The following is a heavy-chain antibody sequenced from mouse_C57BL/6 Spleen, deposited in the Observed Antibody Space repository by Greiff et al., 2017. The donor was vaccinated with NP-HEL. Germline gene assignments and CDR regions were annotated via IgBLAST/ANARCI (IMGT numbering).Heavy chain of an antibody. V-gene: IGHV5-6*01. Sequence: EVKLVESGGDLVKPGGSLKLSCAASGFTFSSYGMSWVRQTPDKRLEWVATISSGGSYTYYLDSVKGRFTISRDNAKNTLYLQMSSLKSEDTAMYYCARLYDGYYFAYWGQGTLVTVSA. CDR1: GFTFSSYG. D-gene: IGHD2-3*01. CDR2: ISSGGSYT. J-gene: IGHJ3*01. CDR3: ARLYDGYYFAY.